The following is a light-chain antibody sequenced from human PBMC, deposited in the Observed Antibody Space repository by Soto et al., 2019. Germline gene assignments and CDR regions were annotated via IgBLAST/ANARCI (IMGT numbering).Light chain of an antibody. Sequence: TQAPGALSLNKRDSATHSSRASQTLRSGYLAWYQHKPGQAPRLLIYDVSSRTTGIPDRFSGSGSGTYFTLTSSRLEPEDCAVYYCHEYGSSPRGFGQGTKLEIK. CDR1: QTLRSGY. CDR3: HEYGSSPRG. CDR2: DVS. V-gene: IGKV3-20*01. J-gene: IGKJ1*01.